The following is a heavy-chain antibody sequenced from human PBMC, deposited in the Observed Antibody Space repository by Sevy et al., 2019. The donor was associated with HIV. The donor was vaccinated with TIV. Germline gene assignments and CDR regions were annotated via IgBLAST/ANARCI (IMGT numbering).Heavy chain of an antibody. J-gene: IGHJ6*03. CDR1: GYTFTSYG. CDR2: ISAYNGNT. V-gene: IGHV1-18*01. CDR3: ARGWAGYCSSTSCYTDYYYYYMDV. D-gene: IGHD2-2*02. Sequence: ASVKVSCKASGYTFTSYGISWVRQAPGQGLEWMGWISAYNGNTNYAQKLQGRVTMTTDTSTSTAYMELRSLRSDDTAVYYCARGWAGYCSSTSCYTDYYYYYMDVWGKGTTVTVSS.